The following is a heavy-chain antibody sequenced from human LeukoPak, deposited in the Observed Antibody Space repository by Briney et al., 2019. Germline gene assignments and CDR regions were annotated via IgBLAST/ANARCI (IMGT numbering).Heavy chain of an antibody. Sequence: GGSLRLSCAASGFTFSSYAMSWVRQAPGEGLEWVSAISGSGGSTYYADSVKGRFTISRDNSKNTLYLQMNSLRAEDTAVYYCAKDEPTYYYDSSGYSDYWGQGTLVTVSS. CDR2: ISGSGGST. J-gene: IGHJ4*02. CDR3: AKDEPTYYYDSSGYSDY. D-gene: IGHD3-22*01. CDR1: GFTFSSYA. V-gene: IGHV3-23*01.